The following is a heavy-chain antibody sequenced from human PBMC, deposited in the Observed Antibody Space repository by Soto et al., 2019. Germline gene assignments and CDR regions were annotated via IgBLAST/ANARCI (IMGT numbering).Heavy chain of an antibody. Sequence: QVQLVQSGAEVKKPGSSVKVSCKASGGTFSSYAISWVRQAPGQGLEWMGGIIPIFGTANYAQKFQGRGTITADESTSTAYMELSSLRSEDTAVYYCARTIEYSGYVSPDYWGQGTLVTVSS. CDR2: IIPIFGTA. D-gene: IGHD5-12*01. V-gene: IGHV1-69*12. CDR3: ARTIEYSGYVSPDY. CDR1: GGTFSSYA. J-gene: IGHJ4*02.